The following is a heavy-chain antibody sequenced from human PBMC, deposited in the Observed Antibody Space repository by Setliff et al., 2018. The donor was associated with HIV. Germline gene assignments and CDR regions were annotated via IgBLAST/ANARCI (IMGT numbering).Heavy chain of an antibody. V-gene: IGHV1-2*02. J-gene: IGHJ3*02. Sequence: ASVKVSCKASGYTFTGYYIYWVRQAPGQGLEWMGWINPHSGGTNYAQKFQGRVTMTRDTSISTASMELSRLRSDDTAVYYCARGVPADAYAFDIWGQGTLVTVSS. D-gene: IGHD2-2*01. CDR2: INPHSGGT. CDR1: GYTFTGYY. CDR3: ARGVPADAYAFDI.